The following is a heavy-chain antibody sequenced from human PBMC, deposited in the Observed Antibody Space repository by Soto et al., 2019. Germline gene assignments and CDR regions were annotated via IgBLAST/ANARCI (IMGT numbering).Heavy chain of an antibody. D-gene: IGHD4-17*01. CDR3: ARANSVTNFDY. V-gene: IGHV4-59*12. CDR2: IFYTGTT. CDR1: GGSISSYY. J-gene: IGHJ4*02. Sequence: KPSETLSLTCTVSGGSISSYYWSWIRQLPGKGLEWIGYIFYTGTTLYNPSLRSRVTISVDTVDTSSNQFSLKLKSVTAADTAVYFCARANSVTNFDYWGPGTLVTVSS.